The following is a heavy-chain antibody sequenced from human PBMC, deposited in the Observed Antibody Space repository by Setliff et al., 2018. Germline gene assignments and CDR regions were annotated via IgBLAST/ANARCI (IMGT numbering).Heavy chain of an antibody. CDR1: GDTFTSYY. V-gene: IGHV1-46*01. Sequence: ASVKISCKASGDTFTSYYMHWVRQATGQGLEWRVIINPSGGSKSYEQMYLGRATMTRDTSTSTVYMELSSLRSEDTAVYYCARMMWALGSDAFDIWGQGTMVTVSS. J-gene: IGHJ3*02. CDR3: ARMMWALGSDAFDI. D-gene: IGHD1-26*01. CDR2: INPSGGSK.